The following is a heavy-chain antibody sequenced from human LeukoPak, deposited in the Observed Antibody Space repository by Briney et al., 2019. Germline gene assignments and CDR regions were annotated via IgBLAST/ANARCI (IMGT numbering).Heavy chain of an antibody. D-gene: IGHD5-24*01. Sequence: GGSLRLSCVGSGFSFRSHWVNWVRQSPGKGLEWAANIKPDGSDKYYVDSARGRFTVSRDNAKNSAFLQMNSLRAEDTAIYYCATISAQTFDIWSQGTLVSVSS. V-gene: IGHV3-7*01. J-gene: IGHJ3*02. CDR3: ATISAQTFDI. CDR2: IKPDGSDK. CDR1: GFSFRSHW.